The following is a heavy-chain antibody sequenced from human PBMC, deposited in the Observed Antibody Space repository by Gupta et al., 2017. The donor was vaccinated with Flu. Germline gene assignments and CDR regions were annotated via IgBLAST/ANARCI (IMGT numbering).Heavy chain of an antibody. CDR2: IWYDGSNK. V-gene: IGHV3-33*01. CDR3: ARRKFEYYYGSGSYYKGVYYYYGMDV. D-gene: IGHD3-10*01. Sequence: QVQLVESGGGVVQPGRSLRLSCAASGFTFSSYGMHWVRQAPGKGLEWVAVIWYDGSNKYYADSVKGRFTISRDNSKNTLYLQMNSLRAEDTAVYYCARRKFEYYYGSGSYYKGVYYYYGMDVWGQGTTVTVSS. CDR1: GFTFSSYG. J-gene: IGHJ6*02.